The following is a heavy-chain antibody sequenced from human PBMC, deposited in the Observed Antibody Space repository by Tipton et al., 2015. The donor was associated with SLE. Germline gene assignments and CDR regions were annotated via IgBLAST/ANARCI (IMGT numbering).Heavy chain of an antibody. V-gene: IGHV4-39*07. J-gene: IGHJ4*02. CDR1: GGSVSSTTYS. CDR3: ARGHLSCNSTSCYRSDY. Sequence: TLSLTCTVSGGSVSSTTYSWGWIRQPPGKGLEWIGNIHFSGRTYYIPSLKSRVTISVDTSKNQFSLTLRSVTAADTAAYYCARGHLSCNSTSCYRSDYWGQGTLVTVSS. CDR2: IHFSGRT. D-gene: IGHD2-2*02.